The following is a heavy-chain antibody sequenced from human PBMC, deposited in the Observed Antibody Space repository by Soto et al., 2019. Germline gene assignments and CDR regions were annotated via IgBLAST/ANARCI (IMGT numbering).Heavy chain of an antibody. V-gene: IGHV3-7*04. Sequence: EVQLVESGGGLVQPGGSLRLSCAASGFSFSTFWMSWVRQAPGKGLEWVANIKQDGSEIYYVDSVKGRFTISRDNAKNSLYPQMNSLRAEDTAVYYCARLLWWWGYWGQGTLVTVSS. J-gene: IGHJ4*02. CDR3: ARLLWWWGY. CDR1: GFSFSTFW. D-gene: IGHD2-21*01. CDR2: IKQDGSEI.